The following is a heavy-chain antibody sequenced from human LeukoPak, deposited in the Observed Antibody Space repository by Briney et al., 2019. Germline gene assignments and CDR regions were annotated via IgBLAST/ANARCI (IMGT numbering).Heavy chain of an antibody. D-gene: IGHD3/OR15-3a*01. J-gene: IGHJ1*01. CDR3: AKGEFWTGQAEYFQH. V-gene: IGHV3-33*07. CDR2: IWNDGNKK. CDR1: GFTFRASG. Sequence: GGSLRLSCAASGFTFRASGMYGVRQAPGKGLEWVAMIWNDGNKKNHADSVKGRFVISRDNSRDTLYLQMNSLRAEDTAVYYCAKGEFWTGQAEYFQHWGQGTLVTVSS.